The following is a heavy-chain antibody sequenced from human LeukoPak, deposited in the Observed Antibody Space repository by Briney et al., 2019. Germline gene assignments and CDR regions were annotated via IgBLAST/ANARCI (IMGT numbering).Heavy chain of an antibody. D-gene: IGHD6-13*01. Sequence: GGSLRLSCAASGFTFSVYWMHWVRQAPGKGLVWVSRMNTDGSTTGYADSVKGRFTISRDNSKNTLYLQMNSLRAEDTAVYYCAHISSSWPDYWGQGTLVTVSS. CDR2: MNTDGSTT. V-gene: IGHV3-74*01. CDR3: AHISSSWPDY. J-gene: IGHJ4*02. CDR1: GFTFSVYW.